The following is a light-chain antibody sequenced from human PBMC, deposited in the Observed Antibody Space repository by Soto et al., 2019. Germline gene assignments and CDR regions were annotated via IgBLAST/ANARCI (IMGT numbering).Light chain of an antibody. J-gene: IGKJ2*01. CDR1: QSISSE. V-gene: IGKV3-15*01. CDR2: GAS. Sequence: EIVMTQSPATLSVSPGESATLSCRASQSISSELAWYQQKPGQPPRLLIYGASTRATGVPARFTGSGSGSDFTLTLSGLQSEDFAVYYCQQRHNWPITFGQGTRLEI. CDR3: QQRHNWPIT.